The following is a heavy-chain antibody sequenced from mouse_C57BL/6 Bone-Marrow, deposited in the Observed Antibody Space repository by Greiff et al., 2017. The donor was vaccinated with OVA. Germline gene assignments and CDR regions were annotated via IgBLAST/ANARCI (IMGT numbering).Heavy chain of an antibody. Sequence: VKLQESGAELVRPGASVTLSCKASGYTFTDYEMHWVKQTPVHGLEWIGAIDPETGGTAYNQKFKGKAILTADKSSSTAYMELRSLTSEDSAVYYCTRYGYYVDYWGQGTTLTVSS. D-gene: IGHD2-2*01. J-gene: IGHJ2*01. V-gene: IGHV1-15*01. CDR2: IDPETGGT. CDR1: GYTFTDYE. CDR3: TRYGYYVDY.